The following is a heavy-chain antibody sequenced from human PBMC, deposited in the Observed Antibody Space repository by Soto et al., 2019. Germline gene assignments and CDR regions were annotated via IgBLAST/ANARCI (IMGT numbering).Heavy chain of an antibody. CDR2: IGGTGQYT. D-gene: IGHD2-2*01. CDR1: GFTFQNFV. CDR3: AKGGTSHIYGIDV. Sequence: GGSLRLSCTASGFTFQNFVINWVRQAPGKGLEWVSIIGGTGQYTYYADSVRGRFTFSRDNSENTVYLEMNSLRAEDTAIYFCAKGGTSHIYGIDVWGPGITVTVSS. V-gene: IGHV3-23*01. J-gene: IGHJ6*02.